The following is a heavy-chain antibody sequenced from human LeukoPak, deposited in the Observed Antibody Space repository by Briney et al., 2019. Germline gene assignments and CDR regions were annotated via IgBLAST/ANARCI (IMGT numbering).Heavy chain of an antibody. CDR1: GGSFSGYY. J-gene: IGHJ5*02. V-gene: IGHV4-34*01. CDR3: ARYLTGPYYYDSSGYYSNNWFDP. D-gene: IGHD3-22*01. CDR2: INHSGST. Sequence: SETLSLTCAVYGGSFSGYYWSWIRQPPGKGLEWIGEINHSGSTNYNPSLKSRVTISVDTSKNQFSLKLSSVTAADTAVYYCARYLTGPYYYDSSGYYSNNWFDPWGQGTLVTVSS.